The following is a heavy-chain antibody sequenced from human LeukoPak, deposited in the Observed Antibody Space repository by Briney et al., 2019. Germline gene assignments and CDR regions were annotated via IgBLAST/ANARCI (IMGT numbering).Heavy chain of an antibody. Sequence: SQTLSLTCVISGDSVSSNSAAWNWIRQSPSRGLEWLGKTYYSSKWYHDYAVSVKGRITNNPDTSKNQFLKEQDTAIPEDTAVYYCARETSHFDYWGQGTLVTVSS. CDR3: ARETSHFDY. V-gene: IGHV6-1*01. J-gene: IGHJ4*02. CDR2: TYYSSKWYH. CDR1: GDSVSSNSAA. D-gene: IGHD6-6*01.